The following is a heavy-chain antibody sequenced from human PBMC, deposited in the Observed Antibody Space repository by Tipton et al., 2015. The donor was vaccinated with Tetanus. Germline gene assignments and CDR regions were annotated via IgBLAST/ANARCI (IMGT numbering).Heavy chain of an antibody. J-gene: IGHJ4*02. CDR1: GVSISGYY. Sequence: TLSLTCTVSGVSISGYYWSWIRQPAGKGLEWIGRVDRSGTTTYNPSLKGRVTMSLDTSKNQFSLKLTSVTAADTAVYYCVRANYELFKKGPFDFWSPGSLVIVSS. CDR2: VDRSGTT. V-gene: IGHV4-4*07. CDR3: VRANYELFKKGPFDF. D-gene: IGHD3-3*01.